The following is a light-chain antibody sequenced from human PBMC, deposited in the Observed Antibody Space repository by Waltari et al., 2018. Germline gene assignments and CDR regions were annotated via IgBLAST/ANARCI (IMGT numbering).Light chain of an antibody. CDR2: DVS. CDR1: SSAVGGYNY. J-gene: IGLJ2*01. CDR3: SSYTSSSTLV. Sequence: QSALPQPASVSGSPGQSITISCTGTSSAVGGYNYVSWYQQHPGKAPQLMIYDVSNRPAGVSNRFSGSKSGNTASLTISGLQAEDEADYYCSSYTSSSTLVFGGGTKLTVL. V-gene: IGLV2-14*03.